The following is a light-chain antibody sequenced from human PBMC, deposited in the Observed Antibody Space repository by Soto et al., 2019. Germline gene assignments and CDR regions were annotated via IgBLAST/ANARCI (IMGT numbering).Light chain of an antibody. CDR2: KAS. V-gene: IGKV1-5*03. CDR1: QRIGSW. J-gene: IGKJ1*01. CDR3: QQYGSSSPWT. Sequence: DIQMTQSPSTLSASVGDRVTITCRASQRIGSWLAWYQQKPGKAPKLLISKASSLESGVPSRFRGSGSGTEFTLTISSLQPDDVASYYCQQYGSSSPWTFGHGTKVEIK.